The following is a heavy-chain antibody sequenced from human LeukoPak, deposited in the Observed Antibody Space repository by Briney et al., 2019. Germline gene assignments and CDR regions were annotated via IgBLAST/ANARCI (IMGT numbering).Heavy chain of an antibody. Sequence: PGGSLRLSCAASGFTFSSYAMHWVRQAPGKGLEWVAVISYDGSNKYYVDSVKGRFTISRDNSKNTLYLQMNSLRTEDTAVYNCARMSGGYSYGWANDAFDIWGRGTMVTVSS. CDR1: GFTFSSYA. CDR2: ISYDGSNK. J-gene: IGHJ3*02. V-gene: IGHV3-30-3*01. D-gene: IGHD5-18*01. CDR3: ARMSGGYSYGWANDAFDI.